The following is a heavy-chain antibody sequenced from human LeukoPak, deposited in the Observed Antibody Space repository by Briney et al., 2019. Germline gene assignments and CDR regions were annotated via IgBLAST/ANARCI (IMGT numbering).Heavy chain of an antibody. Sequence: PGGSLRLSCAASGFTVSSNYMSWVRQAPGKGLEWVSLIYSGGSTYYADSVKGRFTISRDNSKNTLYLQMNSLRAEDTAVYYCARVSGYDLQYFDYWGQGTLVAVSS. V-gene: IGHV3-53*01. CDR2: IYSGGST. CDR3: ARVSGYDLQYFDY. J-gene: IGHJ4*02. CDR1: GFTVSSNY. D-gene: IGHD5-12*01.